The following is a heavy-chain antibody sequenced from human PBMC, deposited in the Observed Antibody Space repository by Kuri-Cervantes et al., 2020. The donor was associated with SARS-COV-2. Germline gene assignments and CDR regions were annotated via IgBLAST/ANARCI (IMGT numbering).Heavy chain of an antibody. Sequence: GESLKISCAASGFTFSSYAVSWVRQAPGKGLEWVSSISSSSSSYIYYADSVKGRFTISRDNAKNSLYLQMNSLRAEDTALYYCAKANYGSGIYYFDYWGQGTLVTVSS. V-gene: IGHV3-21*04. CDR1: GFTFSSYA. D-gene: IGHD3-10*01. CDR2: ISSSSSSYI. J-gene: IGHJ4*02. CDR3: AKANYGSGIYYFDY.